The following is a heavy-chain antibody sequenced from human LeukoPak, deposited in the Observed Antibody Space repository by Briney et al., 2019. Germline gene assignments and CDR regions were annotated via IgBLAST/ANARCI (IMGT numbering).Heavy chain of an antibody. V-gene: IGHV3-74*01. CDR3: ARQERFGESFFDY. D-gene: IGHD3-10*01. Sequence: PGGSLRLSCAASGFTFSSYWMHWVRQAPGKGLVWVSRINSDGSSTSYADSVKGRFTISRDNAKNTLYLQMNSLRAEDMAVYYCARQERFGESFFDYWGQGTLVTASS. J-gene: IGHJ4*02. CDR1: GFTFSSYW. CDR2: INSDGSST.